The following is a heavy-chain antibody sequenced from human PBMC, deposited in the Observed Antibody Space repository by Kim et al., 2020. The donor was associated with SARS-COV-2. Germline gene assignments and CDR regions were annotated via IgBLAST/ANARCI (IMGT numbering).Heavy chain of an antibody. V-gene: IGHV3-7*03. Sequence: GGSLRLSCAASGFTFSSYWMSWVRQAPGKGLEWVANIKQDGSEKYYVDSVKGRFTISRDNAKNSLYLQMNSLRAEDTAVYYCARELRDDSSGYYYYGMDVWGQGTTVTVSS. D-gene: IGHD3-22*01. J-gene: IGHJ6*02. CDR1: GFTFSSYW. CDR3: ARELRDDSSGYYYYGMDV. CDR2: IKQDGSEK.